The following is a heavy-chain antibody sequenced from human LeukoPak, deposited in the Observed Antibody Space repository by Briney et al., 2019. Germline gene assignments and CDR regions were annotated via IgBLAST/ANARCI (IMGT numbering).Heavy chain of an antibody. Sequence: GGSLRLSCAASGFTFDEYTMHWVRQAPGKGLEWVSLISWNGDRTYYGDSMKGRFTISRDNSKDSLYLQMNSLRTEDTALYYCAKGAAAGEYYFDYWGLGTLVTVSS. CDR2: ISWNGDRT. CDR3: AKGAAAGEYYFDY. CDR1: GFTFDEYT. J-gene: IGHJ4*02. V-gene: IGHV3-43*01. D-gene: IGHD6-13*01.